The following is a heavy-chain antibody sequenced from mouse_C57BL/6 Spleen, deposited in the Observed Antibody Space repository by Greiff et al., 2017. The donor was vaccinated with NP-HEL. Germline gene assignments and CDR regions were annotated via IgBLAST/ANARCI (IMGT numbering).Heavy chain of an antibody. Sequence: EVKLVESEGGLVQPGSSIKLSCTASGFTFSDYYMAWVRQVPEKGLEWVANINYDGSSTYYLDSLKSRFIISRDNAKNILYLQMSSLKSEDTATYYCARAPHYYGSSPHWYFDVWGTGTTVTVSS. CDR1: GFTFSDYY. CDR2: INYDGSST. CDR3: ARAPHYYGSSPHWYFDV. D-gene: IGHD1-1*01. J-gene: IGHJ1*03. V-gene: IGHV5-16*01.